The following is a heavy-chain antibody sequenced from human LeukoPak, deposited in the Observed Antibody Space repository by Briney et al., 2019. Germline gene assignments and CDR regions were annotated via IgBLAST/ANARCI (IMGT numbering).Heavy chain of an antibody. CDR2: INPNSGGT. V-gene: IGHV1-2*02. J-gene: IGHJ3*02. CDR3: AREGRVVGATYAFDI. CDR1: GYTFTGYY. Sequence: GASVKVSCKASGYTFTGYYMHWVRQATGQRLEWMGWINPNSGGTNYAQKFQGRVTMTRDTSISTAYMELSRLRSDDTAVYYCAREGRVVGATYAFDIWGQGTMVTVSS. D-gene: IGHD1-26*01.